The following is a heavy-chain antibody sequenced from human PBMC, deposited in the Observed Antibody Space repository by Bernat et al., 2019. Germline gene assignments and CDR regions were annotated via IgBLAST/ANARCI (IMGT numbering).Heavy chain of an antibody. CDR1: GFTFSSYA. Sequence: EVQVLESGGGLVQPGGSLRLSCAASGFTFSSYAMSWVRQAPGKGLEWVSAIGGSGGSTYYADSVKGRFTISRDNSKKTLNLQMNSLRAEDTAVYYCVKAKYYDILTGYDAFDIWGQGTMVTVSS. CDR2: IGGSGGST. V-gene: IGHV3-23*01. D-gene: IGHD3-9*01. CDR3: VKAKYYDILTGYDAFDI. J-gene: IGHJ3*02.